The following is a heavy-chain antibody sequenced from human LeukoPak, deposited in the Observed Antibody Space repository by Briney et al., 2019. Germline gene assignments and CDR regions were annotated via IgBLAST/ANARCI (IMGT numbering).Heavy chain of an antibody. CDR1: GIIFSNYW. Sequence: GGSLRLSCAASGIIFSNYWMSWVRQAPGKGLEWVANIKQDGSEKYYVDSVKGRFTISRDNAKNSLYLQMNSLRAEDTAVYYCATSFSTPANYWGQGTLVTVSS. CDR3: ATSFSTPANY. CDR2: IKQDGSEK. V-gene: IGHV3-7*01. D-gene: IGHD2-2*01. J-gene: IGHJ4*02.